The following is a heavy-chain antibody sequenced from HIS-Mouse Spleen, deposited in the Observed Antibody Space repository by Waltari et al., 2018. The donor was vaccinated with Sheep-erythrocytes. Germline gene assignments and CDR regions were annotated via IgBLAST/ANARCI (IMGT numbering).Heavy chain of an antibody. CDR1: GGSFSGYY. V-gene: IGHV4-34*01. CDR3: ARGRTKGSSPNYYYYYGMDV. CDR2: INHSGST. J-gene: IGHJ6*02. D-gene: IGHD2-8*01. Sequence: QVQLQQWGAGLLKPSETLSLTCAVYGGSFSGYYWSWIRQPPGKGLEWIGEINHSGSTNYNPTLKRRVTISVDTSKNQFSLKLSSVTAADTAVYYCARGRTKGSSPNYYYYYGMDVWGQGTTVTVSS.